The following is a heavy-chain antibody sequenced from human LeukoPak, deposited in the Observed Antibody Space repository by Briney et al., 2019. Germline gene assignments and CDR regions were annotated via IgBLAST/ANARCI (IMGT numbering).Heavy chain of an antibody. Sequence: GGSLRLSCAASGFTFSSHWMSWVRQAPGKGLEWVANIKQDGSEKYYVDSVKGRFTISRDNAKNSLYLQMNSLRAEDTAVYYCARVGSYGGITFDYWGQGTLVTVSS. D-gene: IGHD4-23*01. J-gene: IGHJ4*02. CDR1: GFTFSSHW. V-gene: IGHV3-7*03. CDR2: IKQDGSEK. CDR3: ARVGSYGGITFDY.